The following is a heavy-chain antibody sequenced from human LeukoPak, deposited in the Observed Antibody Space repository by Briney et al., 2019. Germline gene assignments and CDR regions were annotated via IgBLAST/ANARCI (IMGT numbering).Heavy chain of an antibody. CDR2: ISGSGGST. J-gene: IGHJ3*02. D-gene: IGHD2-2*01. CDR1: GFTFSSYA. Sequence: HPGGSLRLSCAASGFTFSSYAMSWVRQAPGKGLEWVSAISGSGGSTYYADSVKGRFTISRDNSKNTLYLQMNSLRAEDTAVYYCAKGGSDQLLFASTDAFDIWGQGTMVTVSS. CDR3: AKGGSDQLLFASTDAFDI. V-gene: IGHV3-23*01.